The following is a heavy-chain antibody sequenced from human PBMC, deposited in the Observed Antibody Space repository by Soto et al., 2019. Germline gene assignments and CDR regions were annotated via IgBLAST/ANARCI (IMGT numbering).Heavy chain of an antibody. D-gene: IGHD7-27*01. V-gene: IGHV1-69*06. Sequence: GXSVKVSCTASGGPFISYAIIWVRQAPGQGLEWMGGIIPIFGTANYAQKFQGRVTITADKSTSTAYMELSSLRSEDTAVYYCARSLGYFDYWGQGTLVTVSS. J-gene: IGHJ4*02. CDR1: GGPFISYA. CDR2: IIPIFGTA. CDR3: ARSLGYFDY.